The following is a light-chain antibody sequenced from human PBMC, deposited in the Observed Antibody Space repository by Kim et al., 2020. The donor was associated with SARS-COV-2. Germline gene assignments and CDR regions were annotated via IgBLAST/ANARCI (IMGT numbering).Light chain of an antibody. V-gene: IGLV7-43*01. CDR3: LLYYGGTWV. J-gene: IGLJ3*02. CDR2: STN. Sequence: PGVTVTLTCASTTGAVTSGYYVNWFQQKPGQAPRALIYSTNNKHSWTPARFSGSLLGGKAALTLSGVQPEDEAEYYCLLYYGGTWVFGGGTQLTVL. CDR1: TGAVTSGYY.